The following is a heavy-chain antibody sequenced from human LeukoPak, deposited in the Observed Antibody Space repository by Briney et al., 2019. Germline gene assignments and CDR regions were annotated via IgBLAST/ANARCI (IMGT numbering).Heavy chain of an antibody. J-gene: IGHJ4*02. Sequence: GESLKISCKGSGHSLTSHWIGWVRPMPGKGLEWMGIIYLGDSDTRYSPSFQGQVTISADKSINTAYLQWSSLKASDTAMYYCARHPSYTSGWPLDYWGQGTLVTVSS. CDR1: GHSLTSHW. V-gene: IGHV5-51*01. CDR3: ARHPSYTSGWPLDY. CDR2: IYLGDSDT. D-gene: IGHD6-19*01.